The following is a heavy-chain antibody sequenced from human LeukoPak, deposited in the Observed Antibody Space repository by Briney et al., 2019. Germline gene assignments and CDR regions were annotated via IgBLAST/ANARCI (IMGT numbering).Heavy chain of an antibody. D-gene: IGHD6-19*01. V-gene: IGHV3-48*04. CDR2: ISSSSTI. CDR3: ARQIAVAGTHRFDY. Sequence: GGSLRLSCAASGFTFSSYSMNWVRQAPGKGLEWVSYISSSSTIYYADSVKGRFTISRDNAKNSLYLQMNSLRAEDTAVYYCARQIAVAGTHRFDYWGQGTLVTVSS. J-gene: IGHJ4*02. CDR1: GFTFSSYS.